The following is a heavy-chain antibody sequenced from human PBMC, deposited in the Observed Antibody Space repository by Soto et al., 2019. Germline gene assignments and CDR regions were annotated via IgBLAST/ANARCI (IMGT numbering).Heavy chain of an antibody. D-gene: IGHD5-12*01. Sequence: QVQLVESGGGVVQPGRSLRLSCAVSGFTFSTYAIQWVRQAPGKGLESVALISYDGGNKYYADSVMGRFTISRDNSKNTVFLQMTSLRADDTAVYYCVRNMNAYSAHDPFDDWGQGTLVTVSS. V-gene: IGHV3-30-3*01. CDR1: GFTFSTYA. J-gene: IGHJ4*02. CDR3: VRNMNAYSAHDPFDD. CDR2: ISYDGGNK.